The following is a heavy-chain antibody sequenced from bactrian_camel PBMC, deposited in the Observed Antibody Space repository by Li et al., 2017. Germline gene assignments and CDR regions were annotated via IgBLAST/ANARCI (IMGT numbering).Heavy chain of an antibody. J-gene: IGHJ4*01. V-gene: IGHV3S40*01. D-gene: IGHD1*01. Sequence: VQLVESGGGSVQPGGSLRLSCAASGFAFSTIDMRWFRQAPGKGLEWVAFISPTGKITRYADSVKGRFTISRDNAKNSVFLQLNSLKTEDTATYYCSHDTSGLIKGQGTQVTVS. CDR2: ISPTGKIT. CDR1: GFAFSTID.